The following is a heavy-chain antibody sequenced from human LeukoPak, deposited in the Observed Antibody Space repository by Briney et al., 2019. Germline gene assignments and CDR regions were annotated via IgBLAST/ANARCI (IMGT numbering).Heavy chain of an antibody. Sequence: KSSETLSLTCTVSGGSISGSNSSWGWIRQPPGEGLEWIGNIYYTGTSYSNPFLKSRLAMSVDTSKNLFSMKLSSVTAADTAVYYCARHTDNIRFAMDVWGLGTTVTVSS. V-gene: IGHV4-39*01. CDR1: GGSISGSNSS. CDR3: ARHTDNIRFAMDV. J-gene: IGHJ6*02. CDR2: IYYTGTS. D-gene: IGHD1-14*01.